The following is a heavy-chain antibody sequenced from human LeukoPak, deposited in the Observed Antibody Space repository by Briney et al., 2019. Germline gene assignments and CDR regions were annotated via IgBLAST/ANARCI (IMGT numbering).Heavy chain of an antibody. CDR3: ARVMRFGELLPYYFDY. D-gene: IGHD3-10*01. CDR2: ISISGSTI. J-gene: IGHJ4*02. V-gene: IGHV3-48*03. CDR1: GFTFSSYE. Sequence: GGSLRLSCAASGFTFSSYEMNWVRQAPGKGLEWVSYISISGSTIYYADSVKGRFTISRDNAKNSLYLQMNSLRAEDTAVYYCARVMRFGELLPYYFDYWGQGTLVTVSS.